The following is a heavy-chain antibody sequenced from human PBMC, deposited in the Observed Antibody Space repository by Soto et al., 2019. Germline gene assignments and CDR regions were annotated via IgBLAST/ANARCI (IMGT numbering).Heavy chain of an antibody. Sequence: QVQLVQSGAEVKKPGSSVNVSCKTSGGTFGNSAVTWVRQAPGQGLEWLGGIVPMFGTANYGQKFQGRVIITSDNSMITADMELNSLKTDDTAVYYCARDGDPQSAFWGGPLGGGRFVPWGQGTLVTVSS. CDR3: ARDGDPQSAFWGGPLGGGRFVP. J-gene: IGHJ5*02. V-gene: IGHV1-69*14. CDR2: IVPMFGTA. CDR1: GGTFGNSA. D-gene: IGHD2-21*01.